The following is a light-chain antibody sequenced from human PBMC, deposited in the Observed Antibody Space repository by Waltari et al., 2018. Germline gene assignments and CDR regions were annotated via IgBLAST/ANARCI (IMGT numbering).Light chain of an antibody. CDR3: QQYNTYSS. CDR2: KAS. V-gene: IGKV1-5*03. Sequence: DIQMTQSPSTLSASVGDRATITCRASQSISNYLAWYQQKPGKAPNLLIYKASILKSGVSSRFSGSGSGTQFTLTISSLQPGDFATYFCQQYNTYSSFGQGTKLEIK. CDR1: QSISNY. J-gene: IGKJ2*01.